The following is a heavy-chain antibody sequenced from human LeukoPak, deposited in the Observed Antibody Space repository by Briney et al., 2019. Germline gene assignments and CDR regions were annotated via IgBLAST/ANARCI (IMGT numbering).Heavy chain of an antibody. V-gene: IGHV3-64*01. J-gene: IGHJ5*02. D-gene: IGHD2-2*02. CDR3: ARSRYCSTMTCYTSPTLIDP. CDR1: GFPFNTYA. CDR2: ISYNGDST. Sequence: PGGSLRLSCAASGFPFNTYAMHWVRQAPGKALEYVSGISYNGDSTYYANSVKGRFNISRDNSKNALYLQMDSLRAEDIAVYYWARSRYCSTMTCYTSPTLIDPWGQGTLVTVSA.